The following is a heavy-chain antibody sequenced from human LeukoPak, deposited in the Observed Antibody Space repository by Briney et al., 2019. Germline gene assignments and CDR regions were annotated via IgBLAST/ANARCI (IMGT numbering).Heavy chain of an antibody. CDR2: VYYGGST. CDR1: GDSLSSRSYY. D-gene: IGHD6-13*01. J-gene: IGHJ4*02. CDR3: AGRRGEQQLAPFDY. Sequence: PETLSLTRTVSGDSLSSRSYYWGWLRHPPGKGLDWIGQVYYGGSTYYKPSPKSRVSISVDTSKNQFSLKLSSVTAADTAVYYCAGRRGEQQLAPFDYWGQGTLVTVSS. V-gene: IGHV4-39*01.